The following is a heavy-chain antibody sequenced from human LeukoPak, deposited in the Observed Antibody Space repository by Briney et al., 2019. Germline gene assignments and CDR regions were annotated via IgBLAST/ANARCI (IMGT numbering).Heavy chain of an antibody. Sequence: SETLSLTCAVYGGSFSGYYWSWIRQPPGKGREWSGEINHIGSTNYNPSLKSRVTISVDTSKHQFSLKLSSVTAADTAVYYCARGRAAAGRLDYWGQGTLVTVSS. CDR3: ARGRAAAGRLDY. D-gene: IGHD6-13*01. V-gene: IGHV4-34*01. CDR1: GGSFSGYY. CDR2: INHIGST. J-gene: IGHJ4*02.